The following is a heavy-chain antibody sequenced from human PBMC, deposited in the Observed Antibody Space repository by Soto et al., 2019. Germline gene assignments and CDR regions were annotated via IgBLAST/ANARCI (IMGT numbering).Heavy chain of an antibody. Sequence: QVQLVQSGAEVKKPGASVKVSCKASGYTFSDYDINWVRQAAGQGLEWMGWVNPYSGNTGSAQKFQGRVTMTIDTSISTAYMELSSLRFEDTAVYYCASGRFRRTWFDPWGQGTLVTVSS. CDR3: ASGRFRRTWFDP. D-gene: IGHD3-16*01. CDR1: GYTFSDYD. J-gene: IGHJ5*02. CDR2: VNPYSGNT. V-gene: IGHV1-8*01.